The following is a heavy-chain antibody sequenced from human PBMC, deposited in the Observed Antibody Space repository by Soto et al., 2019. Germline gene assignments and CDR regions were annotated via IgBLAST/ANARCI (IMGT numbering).Heavy chain of an antibody. CDR2: ISGSGGST. Sequence: GSLRLSFAASRFTFSSYAIIWVLPAPGKGLEWVSAISGSGGSTYYADSVKGRFTISRDNSKNTLYLQMNSLRAEDTAVYYCAKETGPRSGYSYWGQGTLVTVSS. CDR3: AKETGPRSGYSY. CDR1: RFTFSSYA. J-gene: IGHJ4*02. D-gene: IGHD3-22*01. V-gene: IGHV3-23*01.